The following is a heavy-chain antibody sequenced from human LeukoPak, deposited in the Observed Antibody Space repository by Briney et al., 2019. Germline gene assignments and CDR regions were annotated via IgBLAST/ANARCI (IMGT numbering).Heavy chain of an antibody. V-gene: IGHV4-34*01. CDR1: GGSFSGYY. CDR2: INHSGST. CDR3: ARWERYSSGRGWFDP. J-gene: IGHJ5*02. Sequence: SETLPLTCAVYGGSFSGYYWSWIRQPPGKGLEWIGEINHSGSTNYNPSLKSRVTISVDTSKNQFSLKLSSVTAADTAVYYCARWERYSSGRGWFDPWGQGTLVTVSS. D-gene: IGHD6-19*01.